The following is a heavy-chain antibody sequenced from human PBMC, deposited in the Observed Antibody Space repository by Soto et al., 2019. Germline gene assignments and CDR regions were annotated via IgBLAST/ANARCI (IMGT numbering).Heavy chain of an antibody. J-gene: IGHJ4*02. D-gene: IGHD3-3*01. V-gene: IGHV1-18*01. CDR1: GYTFSSYG. Sequence: ASVKVSCKASGYTFSSYGISWVRQAPGQGLEWMGWISAYNGNTDFAQKFQDRVTMTTDTSTSSAYLELRSLRSDDTAIYYCARVDYDFWSGYPKGYFDYWGQGTLVTVSS. CDR3: ARVDYDFWSGYPKGYFDY. CDR2: ISAYNGNT.